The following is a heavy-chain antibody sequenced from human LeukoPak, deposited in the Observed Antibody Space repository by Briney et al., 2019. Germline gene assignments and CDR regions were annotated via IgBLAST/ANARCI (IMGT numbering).Heavy chain of an antibody. D-gene: IGHD6-19*01. Sequence: GRSLRLSCAASGFTFSSYSMHWVRQAPGKGLEWVADISYDTNSEYYADSVRGRFTISRDNSKNTLYLQMISLIPEDTAVCYCARAAVGTSGWYSFDYWGQGALVTVSS. V-gene: IGHV3-30-3*01. J-gene: IGHJ4*02. CDR2: ISYDTNSE. CDR3: ARAAVGTSGWYSFDY. CDR1: GFTFSSYS.